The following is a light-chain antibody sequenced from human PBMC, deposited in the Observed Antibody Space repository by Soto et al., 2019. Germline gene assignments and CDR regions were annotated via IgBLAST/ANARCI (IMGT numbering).Light chain of an antibody. CDR2: EGS. CDR1: SSDVGSYNY. Sequence: QSVLTQPASVSGSPGQSITISCTGTSSDVGSYNYVSWYQQHPGKAPELMIYEGSNRPSGVSSRFSGSKSGNTASLTISGLQAEDEADYSCSSYTSSSTVFGTGTKVTVL. V-gene: IGLV2-14*01. CDR3: SSYTSSSTV. J-gene: IGLJ1*01.